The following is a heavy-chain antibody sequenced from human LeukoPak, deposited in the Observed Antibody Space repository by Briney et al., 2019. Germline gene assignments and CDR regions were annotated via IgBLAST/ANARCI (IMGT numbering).Heavy chain of an antibody. J-gene: IGHJ4*02. CDR1: GYTFTSYG. V-gene: IGHV1-18*01. D-gene: IGHD1-7*01. CDR2: INPYNGNT. CDR3: ARDSNWNYFN. Sequence: GASVKVSCKASGYTFTSYGISWVRQAPGQGLEWMGWINPYNGNTNYAQILQGRVTMTTDTSTSTAYMELRSLRSDDTAVYYCARDSNWNYFNWGQGTLVTVSS.